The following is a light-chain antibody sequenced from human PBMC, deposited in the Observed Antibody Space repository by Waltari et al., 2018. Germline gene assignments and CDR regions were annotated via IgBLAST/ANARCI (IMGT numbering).Light chain of an antibody. CDR2: RNN. J-gene: IGLJ1*01. Sequence: SVLTQPPSASGTPGQRVSISCSGSNSNLGSNYLHWYQQPPGMAPKLLIYRNNQRPSGVPDRFTGSKYGTSASLAISGLRSEDEAVYYCASWDDSHYVFGPGTKVTVL. V-gene: IGLV1-47*01. CDR3: ASWDDSHYV. CDR1: NSNLGSNY.